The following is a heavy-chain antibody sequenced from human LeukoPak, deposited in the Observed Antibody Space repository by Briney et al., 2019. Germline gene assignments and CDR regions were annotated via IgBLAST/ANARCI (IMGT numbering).Heavy chain of an antibody. CDR2: ISGSGDST. CDR1: GFTFSNCA. V-gene: IGHV3-23*01. Sequence: WGSLSLTCTASGFTFSNCAMSWVCQAPGKGLEWVSAISGSGDSTYFAASVKGRFTISRDNSKNTLYLQMNSLRAEDTAVYYCAKVGGLMVYASEPMDPWGRGPLVTVSS. CDR3: AKVGGLMVYASEPMDP. J-gene: IGHJ5*02. D-gene: IGHD2-8*01.